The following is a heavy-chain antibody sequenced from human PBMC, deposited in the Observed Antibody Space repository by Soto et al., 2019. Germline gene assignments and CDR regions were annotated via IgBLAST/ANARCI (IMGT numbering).Heavy chain of an antibody. CDR1: GYTFTGYY. D-gene: IGHD2-15*01. Sequence: GASVKVSCKASGYTFTGYYMRWVRQAPGQGLEWMGWINPNSGGTNYAQKFQGWVTMTRDTSISTACMELSRLRSDDTAVYYCARAPPGVVVVAGYYGAFDIWGQGTMVTVSS. J-gene: IGHJ3*02. CDR3: ARAPPGVVVVAGYYGAFDI. CDR2: INPNSGGT. V-gene: IGHV1-2*04.